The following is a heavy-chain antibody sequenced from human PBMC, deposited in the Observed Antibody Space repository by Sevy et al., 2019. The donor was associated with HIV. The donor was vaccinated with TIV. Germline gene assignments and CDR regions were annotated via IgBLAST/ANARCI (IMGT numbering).Heavy chain of an antibody. J-gene: IGHJ4*02. CDR2: ILPIFPLA. V-gene: IGHV1-69*13. D-gene: IGHD3-22*01. CDR1: GGTFTSYS. CDR3: ARLGYYDSSGHYPFDY. Sequence: APVKVSCKASGGTFTSYSISWVRQAPRQGLERRGGILPIFPLAHYAQKFQGRVTIIADESTSTAYMELSSLRSEDTAVYYCARLGYYDSSGHYPFDYWGQGTLVIVSS.